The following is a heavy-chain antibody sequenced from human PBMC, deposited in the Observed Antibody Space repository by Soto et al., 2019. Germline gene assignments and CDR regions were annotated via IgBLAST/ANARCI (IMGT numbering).Heavy chain of an antibody. CDR2: IYPGDSDT. CDR1: GYSFTSYW. D-gene: IGHD6-13*01. CDR3: ASPGTGYSRPWGAFDI. V-gene: IGHV5-51*01. Sequence: PGESLKISCKCSGYSFTSYWIGWVRQMPGKGLKWMAIIYPGDSDTRYNPSFQGQVTISADKSISTAYLQWSSLKASDNAMYYCASPGTGYSRPWGAFDIWGQGTMVTVSS. J-gene: IGHJ3*02.